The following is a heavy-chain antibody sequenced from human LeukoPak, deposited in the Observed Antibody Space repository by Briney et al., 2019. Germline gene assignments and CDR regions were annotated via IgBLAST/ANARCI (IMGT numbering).Heavy chain of an antibody. CDR3: ARGHGTIFGVVKPHYYYYGMDV. D-gene: IGHD3-3*01. CDR2: IYYSGRT. V-gene: IGHV4-31*03. J-gene: IGHJ6*02. Sequence: SQTLSLTCTVSGGSISSGGSYWSWIRQHPGKGLEWIGYIYYSGRTYYNPSLQRRVTISVDTSKNQFSLKLSSVTAADTAVYYCARGHGTIFGVVKPHYYYYGMDVWGQGTTVTVSS. CDR1: GGSISSGGSY.